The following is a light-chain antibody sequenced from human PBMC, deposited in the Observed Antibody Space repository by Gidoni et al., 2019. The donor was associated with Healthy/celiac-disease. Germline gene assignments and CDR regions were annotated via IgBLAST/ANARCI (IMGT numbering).Light chain of an antibody. CDR1: LGISSY. CDR3: QQYYSYPPLT. CDR2: AAS. V-gene: IGKV1-8*01. J-gene: IGKJ1*01. Sequence: AIRMTQSPSSLSASTGDRVTITCRASLGISSYLAWYQQKPGKAPKLLIYAASTLQSGVPSRFSGSGSGTDFTLTISCLQSEDFATYYCQQYYSYPPLTFGQGTKVEIK.